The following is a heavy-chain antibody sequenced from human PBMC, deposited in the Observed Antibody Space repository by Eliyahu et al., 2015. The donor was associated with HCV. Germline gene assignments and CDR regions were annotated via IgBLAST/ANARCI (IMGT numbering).Heavy chain of an antibody. Sequence: QVQLQESGPGLVKPSQTLSLTCSVSGGSISSGSYFWAWIRXPAGKGLEFIGRIHTTGSVNYNPSLESRVTISLDTSNNHFSLILTSVTAADTAVYYCARGLAPSATIYFDPWGQGTLVTVSS. V-gene: IGHV4-61*02. CDR1: GGSISSGSYF. CDR3: ARGLAPSATIYFDP. J-gene: IGHJ5*02. CDR2: IHTTGSV. D-gene: IGHD6-13*01.